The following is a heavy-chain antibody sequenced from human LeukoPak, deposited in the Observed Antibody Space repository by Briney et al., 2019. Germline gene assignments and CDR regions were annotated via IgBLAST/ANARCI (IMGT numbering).Heavy chain of an antibody. Sequence: PSETLSLTCTVPGGSISSYYWSWIRQPPGKGLEWIGYIHYSGSTNYNPSLKSRVTISVDTSKNQFSLKLSSVTAADTAVYYCARDSPYYYGSGSATYYMDVWGKGTTVTISS. V-gene: IGHV4-59*01. CDR1: GGSISSYY. D-gene: IGHD3-10*01. J-gene: IGHJ6*03. CDR2: IHYSGST. CDR3: ARDSPYYYGSGSATYYMDV.